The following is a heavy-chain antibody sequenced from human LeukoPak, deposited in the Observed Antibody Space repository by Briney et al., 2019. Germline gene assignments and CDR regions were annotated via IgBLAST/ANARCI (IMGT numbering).Heavy chain of an antibody. V-gene: IGHV4-34*01. Sequence: SETLSLTCAVYGGSFSGYYWSWIRQPPGKGLEWIGEINHSGSTNYNPSLKSRVTISVDTSKNQFSLKLSSVTAADTAVYYCARGRDWGEPDYWGQGTLVTVSS. CDR2: INHSGST. D-gene: IGHD3/OR15-3a*01. J-gene: IGHJ4*02. CDR3: ARGRDWGEPDY. CDR1: GGSFSGYY.